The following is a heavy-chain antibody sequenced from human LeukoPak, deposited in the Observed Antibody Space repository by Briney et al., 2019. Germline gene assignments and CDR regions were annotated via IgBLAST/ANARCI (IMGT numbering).Heavy chain of an antibody. CDR3: AKGRKVLWFGELGDAFVL. D-gene: IGHD3-10*01. J-gene: IGHJ3*01. CDR1: GFTFSTYW. Sequence: PGGSLRLSCAASGFTFSTYWMHWVRQAPGKGLVWVSRINSDGSVINYADSVKGRFTISRDNANKSLHLQMDSLRVEDTALYFCAKGRKVLWFGELGDAFVLWGQGTMVTVSS. CDR2: INSDGSVI. V-gene: IGHV3-74*01.